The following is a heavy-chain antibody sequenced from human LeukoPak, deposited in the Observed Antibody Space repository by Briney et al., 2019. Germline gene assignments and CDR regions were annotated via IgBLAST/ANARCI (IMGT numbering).Heavy chain of an antibody. V-gene: IGHV3-23*01. J-gene: IGHJ4*02. D-gene: IGHD3-22*01. CDR3: AKDGIGGIYYDSSGYFDY. Sequence: PGGSLRLSCAASGFTFNNYAMSWVRQAPGKGLEWVSAISGSGGSTYYADPLKGRFTISRDNSKNTLYQQMNSLRAEDTALYYCAKDGIGGIYYDSSGYFDYWGQGTLVTVSS. CDR1: GFTFNNYA. CDR2: ISGSGGST.